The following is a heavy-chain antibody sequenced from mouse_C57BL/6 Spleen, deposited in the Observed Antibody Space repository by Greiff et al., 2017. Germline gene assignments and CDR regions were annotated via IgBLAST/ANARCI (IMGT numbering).Heavy chain of an antibody. CDR3: ARSDYYSSTYAMDY. CDR1: GYTFTSYW. Sequence: VQLQQPGAELVKPGASVKLSCKASGYTFTSYWMHWVKQRPGQGLEWIGMIHPNSGNTNYNEKFKSKATLTVDKSSSTAYMQLSSLTSEDSAVYYCARSDYYSSTYAMDYWGQGASVTGSS. CDR2: IHPNSGNT. D-gene: IGHD1-1*01. V-gene: IGHV1-64*01. J-gene: IGHJ4*01.